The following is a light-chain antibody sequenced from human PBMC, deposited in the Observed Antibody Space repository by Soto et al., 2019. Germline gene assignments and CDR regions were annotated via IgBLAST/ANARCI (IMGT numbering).Light chain of an antibody. CDR2: GAS. CDR1: QSVSSSF. Sequence: EIVLTQSPGTLSLSQGERATLSCRASQSVSSSFLAWFQHKPGQAPRLLIYGASSRATGIPDRFSGSGSGTDFTLTISRLEPEDFAVYYCQQYGSSPWTFGQGTKVDIK. V-gene: IGKV3-20*01. J-gene: IGKJ1*01. CDR3: QQYGSSPWT.